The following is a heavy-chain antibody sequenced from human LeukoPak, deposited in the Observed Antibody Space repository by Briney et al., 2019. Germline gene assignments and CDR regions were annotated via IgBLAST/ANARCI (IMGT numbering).Heavy chain of an antibody. CDR2: ISSSSSTI. CDR3: ARTQPDHDYGDRFDY. V-gene: IGHV3-48*01. J-gene: IGHJ4*02. D-gene: IGHD4-17*01. CDR1: GFTFSSYS. Sequence: GGSLRHSCAASGFTFSSYSMNWVRQAPGKGLEWVSYISSSSSTIYYADSVEGRFTISRDNDKSSLYLQMNSMRAEDTAVYYCARTQPDHDYGDRFDYWGQGTLVIVSS.